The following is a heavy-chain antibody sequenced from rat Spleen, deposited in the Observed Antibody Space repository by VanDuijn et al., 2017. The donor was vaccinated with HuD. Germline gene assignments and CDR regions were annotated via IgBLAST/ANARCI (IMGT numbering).Heavy chain of an antibody. CDR2: INTGGDST. Sequence: EVQLVESGGGVVQPGRSLKLSCAASGFRFSDYDMAWVRQAPTKGLEWIASINTGGDSTYYRDSVKGRFTLSRDDAKNIQYLQMDSLKAEDTATYYGTRHGGLRDGFAYWGQGTLVTVSS. D-gene: IGHD1-11*01. J-gene: IGHJ3*01. V-gene: IGHV5S13*01. CDR1: GFRFSDYD. CDR3: TRHGGLRDGFAY.